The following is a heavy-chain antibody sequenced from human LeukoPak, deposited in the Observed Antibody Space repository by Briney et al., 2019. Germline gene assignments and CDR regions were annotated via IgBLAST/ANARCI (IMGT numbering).Heavy chain of an antibody. D-gene: IGHD3-22*01. V-gene: IGHV4-34*01. CDR1: GGSFSGYY. Sequence: SETLSLTCAVYGGSFSGYYWSWIRQPPGKGLEWIGSIYYSGSTYYNPSLKSRVTISVDKSKNQFSLKLSSVTAADTAVYYCARGTTMIVVGNAFDIWGQGTMVTVSS. J-gene: IGHJ3*02. CDR3: ARGTTMIVVGNAFDI. CDR2: IYYSGST.